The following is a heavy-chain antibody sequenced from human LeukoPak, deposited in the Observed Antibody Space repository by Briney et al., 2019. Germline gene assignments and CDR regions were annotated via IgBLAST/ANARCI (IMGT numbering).Heavy chain of an antibody. D-gene: IGHD3-9*01. CDR3: ARGGPVLRYFDWLSPRNNWFDP. J-gene: IGHJ5*02. CDR1: GYTFTSYA. Sequence: ASVKVSCKASGYTFTSYAMHWVRQAPGQRLEWMGWINAGNGNTKYSQKFQGRVTITRDTSASTAYMELSSLRSEDTAVYYCARGGPVLRYFDWLSPRNNWFDPWGQGTLVTVSS. CDR2: INAGNGNT. V-gene: IGHV1-3*01.